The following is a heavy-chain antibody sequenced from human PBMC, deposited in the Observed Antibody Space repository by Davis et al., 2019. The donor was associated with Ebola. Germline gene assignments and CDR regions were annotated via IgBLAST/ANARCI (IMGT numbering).Heavy chain of an antibody. CDR1: GSTSRTYA. CDR2: ISGRGTLK. Sequence: PGGSLRLSCAASGSTSRTYAFSCVLQTPGQGLDGVTIISGRGTLKYYSDSVQGRFTISRDNSKNTVSLHMNFLRVEDTATYPGSQAWGTGDACWFAPWGQGTLVTVSS. CDR3: SQAWGTGDACWFAP. D-gene: IGHD7-27*01. J-gene: IGHJ5*02. V-gene: IGHV3-23*01.